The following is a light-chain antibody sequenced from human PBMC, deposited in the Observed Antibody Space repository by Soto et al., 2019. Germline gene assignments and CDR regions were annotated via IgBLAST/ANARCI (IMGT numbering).Light chain of an antibody. V-gene: IGKV1-39*01. CDR3: QQSYSTPPFN. CDR1: QGISSY. Sequence: DIQMTQSPSSLSASVGDRVYITCRTSQGISSYLNWYQAKPGKAPKLLIYEASSLESGVPSRFSGSGSGTDFTLTISSLQPEDSATYYCQQSYSTPPFNFGPGTKVDIK. CDR2: EAS. J-gene: IGKJ3*01.